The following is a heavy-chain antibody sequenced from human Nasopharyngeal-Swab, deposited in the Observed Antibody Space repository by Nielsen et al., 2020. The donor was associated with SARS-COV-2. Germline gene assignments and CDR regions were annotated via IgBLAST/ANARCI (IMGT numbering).Heavy chain of an antibody. CDR2: INPTDGST. CDR3: ARVLPFRITGTSGMDV. D-gene: IGHD1-7*01. J-gene: IGHJ6*02. Sequence: SVKVSCKASGYTFTSYSLHWVRQAPGQGLEWMGIINPTDGSTSYAQKFEGRVTMTRVTSTSTVYMELNSLRSEDTAVYYCARVLPFRITGTSGMDVWGQGTTVTVSS. V-gene: IGHV1-46*01. CDR1: GYTFTSYS.